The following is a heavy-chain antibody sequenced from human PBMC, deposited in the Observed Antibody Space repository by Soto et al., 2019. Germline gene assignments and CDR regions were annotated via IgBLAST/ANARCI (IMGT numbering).Heavy chain of an antibody. J-gene: IGHJ4*02. Sequence: ASVKVSCKVSGYTLTELSMHWVRQAPGKGLEWMGGFDPEDGETIYAQKLQGRVTMTEDTSTDTAYMELSSLRSEDTAVYYCATLKQKPAALTSFDYWGQGTLVTVSS. CDR2: FDPEDGET. V-gene: IGHV1-24*01. CDR3: ATLKQKPAALTSFDY. D-gene: IGHD2-2*01. CDR1: GYTLTELS.